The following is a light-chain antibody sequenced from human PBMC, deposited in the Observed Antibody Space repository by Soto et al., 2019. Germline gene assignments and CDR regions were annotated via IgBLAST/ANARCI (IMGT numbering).Light chain of an antibody. J-gene: IGLJ2*01. V-gene: IGLV2-18*01. CDR3: QAWDSSTAV. CDR1: STDFVSYNR. Sequence: QSALTQPPSVSGSPGQSVTISCTGTSTDFVSYNRVSWYQQPPGTAPKLMIYEVSKRPSGVPDRFSGSKSGNTASLTISGLQAADEADYYCQAWDSSTAVFGGGTQLTVL. CDR2: EVS.